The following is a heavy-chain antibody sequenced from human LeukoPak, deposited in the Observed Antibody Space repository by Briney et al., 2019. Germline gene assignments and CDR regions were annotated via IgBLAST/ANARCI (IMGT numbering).Heavy chain of an antibody. CDR2: ITGTGGK. J-gene: IGHJ4*02. D-gene: IGHD2-15*01. Sequence: SGGSLRLSCAVSGFTLTNHGVSWVRQAPGKGLEWVSIITGTGGKYYGDSVKGRFVLSRDNSKNTVYMQMSSLRAEDTATYYCAKDYCRDGNCPFPFLDSWGQGTQVTVSS. CDR3: AKDYCRDGNCPFPFLDS. V-gene: IGHV3-23*01. CDR1: GFTLTNHG.